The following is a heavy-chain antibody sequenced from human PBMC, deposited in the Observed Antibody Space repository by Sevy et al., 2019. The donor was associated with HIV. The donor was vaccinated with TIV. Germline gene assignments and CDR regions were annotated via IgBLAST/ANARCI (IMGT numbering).Heavy chain of an antibody. CDR2: IFNGGST. D-gene: IGHD3-3*01. Sequence: GGSLRLSCAVSGFTVSSNSMTWVRQAPGKGLEWVSVIFNGGSTYYADPVQGRFSSSRDNSRKTQSLQINSMRAEDTAMYYCARGMILEGSWCGMDVWGQGTTVTVSS. CDR3: ARGMILEGSWCGMDV. J-gene: IGHJ6*02. V-gene: IGHV3-53*01. CDR1: GFTVSSNS.